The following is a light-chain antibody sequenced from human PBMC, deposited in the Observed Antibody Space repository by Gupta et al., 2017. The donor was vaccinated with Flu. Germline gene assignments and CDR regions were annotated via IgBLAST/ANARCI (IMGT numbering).Light chain of an antibody. J-gene: IGKJ2*03. CDR2: GAS. CDR1: QSVSSSY. V-gene: IGKV3-20*01. CDR3: QQYCSSPYS. Sequence: IVLTQSPATLSLSPGERATLSCRASQSVSSSYLAWYQQKPGQAPRLLIYGASSRATGIPDRFSGSGSGTDFTLTISRLEPEDFAVYYCQQYCSSPYSFGQGTKLEIK.